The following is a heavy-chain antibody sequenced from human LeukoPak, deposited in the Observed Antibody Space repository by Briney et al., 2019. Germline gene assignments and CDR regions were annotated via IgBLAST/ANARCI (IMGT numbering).Heavy chain of an antibody. V-gene: IGHV4-59*01. CDR3: ARDILDVGATHYFDY. CDR1: GASITTYY. CDR2: THSSGSA. D-gene: IGHD1-26*01. J-gene: IGHJ4*02. Sequence: PSETLSLTCTVSGASITTYYWSWIRQPPGKGLEYIGQTHSSGSANYNPSLKSRVAMSLDASKNQFSLTVSSVTAADTAIYYCARDILDVGATHYFDYWGQGSLLTVSS.